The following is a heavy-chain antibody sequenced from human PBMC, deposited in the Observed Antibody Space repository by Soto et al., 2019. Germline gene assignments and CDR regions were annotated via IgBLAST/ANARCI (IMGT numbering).Heavy chain of an antibody. D-gene: IGHD2-21*02. CDR2: IYYIGRT. J-gene: IGHJ4*02. CDR1: GESISSSSYY. V-gene: IGHV4-39*01. Sequence: SETLSLTCIVSGESISSSSYYWGWIRQPPGKGLEWIGSIYYIGRTYYNPSFKSRVTISIDTSKNQFSLKLSSVTATDTDVYYCARQRTTVVTQAYFDHLGQGVLVTVCS. CDR3: ARQRTTVVTQAYFDH.